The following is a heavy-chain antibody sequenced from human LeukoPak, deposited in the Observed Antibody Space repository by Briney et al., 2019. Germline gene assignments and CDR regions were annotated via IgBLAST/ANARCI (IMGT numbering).Heavy chain of an antibody. D-gene: IGHD2-2*01. Sequence: GGSLRLSCAASGFTFSSYWMSWVRQAPGKGLEWEANIKQDGSEKYYVDSVKGRFTISRDNAKNSLYLQMNSLRAEDTAVYYCARVGIVVVPAANEDAFDIWGQGTMVTVSS. V-gene: IGHV3-7*01. J-gene: IGHJ3*02. CDR2: IKQDGSEK. CDR3: ARVGIVVVPAANEDAFDI. CDR1: GFTFSSYW.